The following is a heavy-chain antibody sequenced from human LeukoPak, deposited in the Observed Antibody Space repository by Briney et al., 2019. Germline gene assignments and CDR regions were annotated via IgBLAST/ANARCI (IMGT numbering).Heavy chain of an antibody. CDR1: GGSISSSSYY. D-gene: IGHD6-19*01. Sequence: SQTLSLTCTVSGGSISSSSYYWGWLRQPPGKGVEWIGSIYYSGSTYYNPSLKSRVTISVDTSKNQFSLKLSSVAAADTAVHYCASRWLVLDNWGQGTLVTVSS. J-gene: IGHJ4*02. V-gene: IGHV4-39*01. CDR2: IYYSGST. CDR3: ASRWLVLDN.